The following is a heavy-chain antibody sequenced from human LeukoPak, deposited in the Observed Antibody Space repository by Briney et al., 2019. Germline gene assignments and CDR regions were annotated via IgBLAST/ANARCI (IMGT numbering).Heavy chain of an antibody. CDR3: ARDFGWFGELSAGHFDY. D-gene: IGHD3-10*01. CDR1: GGSISSSSYY. CDR2: IYYSGST. Sequence: SETLSLTCTVSGGSISSSSYYWGWIRQPPGKGLEWIGSIYYSGSTYYNPSLKSRVTISVDTSKNQFSLKLSSVTAADTAVYYCARDFGWFGELSAGHFDYWGQGTLVTVSS. J-gene: IGHJ4*02. V-gene: IGHV4-39*02.